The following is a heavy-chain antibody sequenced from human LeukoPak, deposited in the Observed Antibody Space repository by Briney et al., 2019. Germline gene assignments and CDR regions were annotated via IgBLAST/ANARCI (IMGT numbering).Heavy chain of an antibody. Sequence: PSETLSLTCTVSGDSFSSVTDYWAWIRQPPGKGLEWIGYIYYSGSTNYNPSLKSRVTISVDTSKNQFSLKLSSVTAADTAVYYCARQVANGWFYYFDCWGQGTLVTVSS. CDR3: ARQVANGWFYYFDC. CDR1: GDSFSSVTDY. D-gene: IGHD6-19*01. CDR2: IYYSGST. J-gene: IGHJ4*02. V-gene: IGHV4-61*01.